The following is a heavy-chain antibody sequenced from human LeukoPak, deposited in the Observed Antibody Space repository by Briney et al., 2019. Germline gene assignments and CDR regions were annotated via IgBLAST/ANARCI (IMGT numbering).Heavy chain of an antibody. D-gene: IGHD6-19*01. J-gene: IGHJ5*01. CDR2: IFPDECDT. CDR1: GYRFTSYW. Sequence: GGALKISWKGSGYRFTSYWIAWGRQMPGKGLEGMGIIFPDECDTRYSPSCEGLITISADKSINTAYLQWSSLKASDTAMYYCARHSDITVADSWGQGTLVTVSA. V-gene: IGHV5-51*01. CDR3: ARHSDITVADS.